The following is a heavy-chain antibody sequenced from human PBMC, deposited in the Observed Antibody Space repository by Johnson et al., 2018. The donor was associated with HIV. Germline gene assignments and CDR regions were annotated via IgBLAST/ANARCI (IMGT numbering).Heavy chain of an antibody. D-gene: IGHD5-12*01. CDR1: GFTVSSNY. Sequence: VQLVESGGGLIQPGGSLRLSCAASGFTVSSNYMSWVRQAPGKGLEWVSEIYSGGSTYYADSVKGRFIISRDSSKNTLYLQMNSLRAEDTAVYYCAKDRILSGYGPGAFDIWGQGTMVTVSS. V-gene: IGHV3-66*03. J-gene: IGHJ3*02. CDR2: IYSGGST. CDR3: AKDRILSGYGPGAFDI.